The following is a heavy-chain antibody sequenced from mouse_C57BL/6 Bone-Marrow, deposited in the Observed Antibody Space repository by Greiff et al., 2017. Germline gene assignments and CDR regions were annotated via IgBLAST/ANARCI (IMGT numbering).Heavy chain of an antibody. Sequence: QVQLQQPGAELVKPGASVKMSCKASGYTFTSYWITWVKQRPGQGLEWIGDIYPGSGSTNYNEKFKSKATLTVDTSSSTAYMQLSSLTSEDSAVYYCAHFAYYYGSSYWYFDVWGTGTTVTVSS. D-gene: IGHD1-1*01. V-gene: IGHV1-55*01. CDR1: GYTFTSYW. J-gene: IGHJ1*03. CDR3: AHFAYYYGSSYWYFDV. CDR2: IYPGSGST.